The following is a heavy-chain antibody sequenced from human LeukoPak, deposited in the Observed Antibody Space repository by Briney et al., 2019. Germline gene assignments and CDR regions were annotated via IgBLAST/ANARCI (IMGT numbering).Heavy chain of an antibody. Sequence: GGSLRLSCAASGFTFSSYAMSWVRQAPGKGLEWVSAISGSGGSTYYADSVKGRFTISRDNSKNTLYLQMNSLRAEDTAVYYCAKDKTGSRNYGGPFDYWGQGTLVTVSS. J-gene: IGHJ4*02. CDR2: ISGSGGST. CDR3: AKDKTGSRNYGGPFDY. V-gene: IGHV3-23*01. D-gene: IGHD4-23*01. CDR1: GFTFSSYA.